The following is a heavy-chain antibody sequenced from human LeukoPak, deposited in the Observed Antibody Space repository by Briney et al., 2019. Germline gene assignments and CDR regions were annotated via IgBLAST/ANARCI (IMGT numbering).Heavy chain of an antibody. J-gene: IGHJ4*02. CDR1: GFTFDDYA. Sequence: PGGSLRLSCAASGFTFDDYAMHWVRQAPGKGLEWVSGISWNSGSIGYADSVKGRFTISRDNAKNSLYLQMNSLRSEDTAVYYCAREGNYYDSSGPTPFDYWGQGTLVTVSS. CDR3: AREGNYYDSSGPTPFDY. V-gene: IGHV3-9*01. CDR2: ISWNSGSI. D-gene: IGHD3-22*01.